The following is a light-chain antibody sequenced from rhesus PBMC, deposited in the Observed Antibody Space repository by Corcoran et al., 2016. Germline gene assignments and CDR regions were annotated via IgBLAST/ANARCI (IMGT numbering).Light chain of an antibody. CDR3: QQYSNWPLT. CDR2: GAS. V-gene: IGKV3-31*02. CDR1: QSVSSK. J-gene: IGKJ4*01. Sequence: EIVMTQSPATLSLSPGETATISCRTSQSVSSKLAWYQQKPGQAPRLLIYGASSRATGIPDRFSGSGSGTDVTLTISSLEPEDVGVYYCQQYSNWPLTFGGGTKVELK.